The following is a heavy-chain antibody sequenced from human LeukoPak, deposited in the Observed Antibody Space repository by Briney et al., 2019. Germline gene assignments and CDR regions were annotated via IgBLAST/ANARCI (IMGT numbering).Heavy chain of an antibody. V-gene: IGHV3-23*01. CDR3: ARSRVTGTTGVFDY. CDR1: GFTFSSYA. J-gene: IGHJ4*02. CDR2: ISGSGGST. D-gene: IGHD1-7*01. Sequence: GGSLSLSCAASGFTFSSYAMTWVRQAPGKGLEWLSAISGSGGSTYYSDSVKGRFTISRDNSNNTVYLQMNSLRAEDTAIYYCARSRVTGTTGVFDYWGQGTLVTVSS.